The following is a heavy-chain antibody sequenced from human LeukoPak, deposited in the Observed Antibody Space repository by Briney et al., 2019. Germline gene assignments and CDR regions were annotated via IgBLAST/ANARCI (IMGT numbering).Heavy chain of an antibody. Sequence: PSETLSLTCTLSDDSISSTTYYWGWIRQPPGKGLEWIGSVSYTGSTYYNPSLKSRVTISVDTSKNQFSLKLTSVTAADTAVYYCARDNGSSSWYYYWGQGTLVTVSS. J-gene: IGHJ4*02. CDR1: DDSISSTTYY. CDR2: VSYTGST. V-gene: IGHV4-39*07. CDR3: ARDNGSSSWYYY. D-gene: IGHD6-13*01.